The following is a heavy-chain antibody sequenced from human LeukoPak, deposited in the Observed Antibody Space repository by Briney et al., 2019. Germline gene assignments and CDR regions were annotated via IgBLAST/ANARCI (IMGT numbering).Heavy chain of an antibody. CDR3: AKDAIYYDSSGYIPDYFDY. D-gene: IGHD3-22*01. CDR2: IWYDGSNK. CDR1: GFTFSSYG. Sequence: GGSLRLSCAASGFTFSSYGMHWVRQAPGKGLEWVAVIWYDGSNKYYADSVKGRSTISRDNSKNTLYLQMNSLRAEDTAVYYCAKDAIYYDSSGYIPDYFDYWGQGTLVTVSS. J-gene: IGHJ4*02. V-gene: IGHV3-33*06.